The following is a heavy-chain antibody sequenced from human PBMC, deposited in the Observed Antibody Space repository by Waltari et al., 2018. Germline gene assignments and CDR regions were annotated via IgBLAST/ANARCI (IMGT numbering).Heavy chain of an antibody. CDR1: GFPFSSYG. CDR2: IRYDGSNK. D-gene: IGHD2-2*01. J-gene: IGHJ4*02. CDR3: TSCYPPDLYYFDY. Sequence: QVQLVESGGGVVQPGGSLRLSCAASGFPFSSYGMHWVRQAPGKGLGWVAFIRYDGSNKYYADSVKGRFTISRDNSKNTLYLQMNSLRAEDTAVYYCTSCYPPDLYYFDYWGQGTLVTVSS. V-gene: IGHV3-30*02.